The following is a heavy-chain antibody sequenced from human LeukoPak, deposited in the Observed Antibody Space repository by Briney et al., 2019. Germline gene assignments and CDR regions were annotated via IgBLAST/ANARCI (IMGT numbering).Heavy chain of an antibody. J-gene: IGHJ4*03. Sequence: GGSLRLSCAASGFTFSSYGMHWVRQAPGKGLEWVAVIWYDGSNKYYADSVKGRFTISRDNSKNTLYLQMNSLRAEDTAVYYCAKGRGWFGESDFDYWGQGTTVTVSS. CDR1: GFTFSSYG. CDR3: AKGRGWFGESDFDY. D-gene: IGHD3-10*01. V-gene: IGHV3-33*06. CDR2: IWYDGSNK.